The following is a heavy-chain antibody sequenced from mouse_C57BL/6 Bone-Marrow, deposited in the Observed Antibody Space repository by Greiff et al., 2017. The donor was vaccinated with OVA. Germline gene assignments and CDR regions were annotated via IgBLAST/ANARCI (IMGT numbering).Heavy chain of an antibody. D-gene: IGHD1-1*01. Sequence: VQLQQSGGDLVKPGGSLKLSCAASGFTFSSYGMSWVRQTPDKRLEWVATISSGGSYTYYPDSVKGRFTISRDNAKNTLYLQMSSLKSEDTAMYYCARHDYYGSSYGFAYWGQGTLVTVSA. V-gene: IGHV5-6*01. CDR2: ISSGGSYT. J-gene: IGHJ3*01. CDR3: ARHDYYGSSYGFAY. CDR1: GFTFSSYG.